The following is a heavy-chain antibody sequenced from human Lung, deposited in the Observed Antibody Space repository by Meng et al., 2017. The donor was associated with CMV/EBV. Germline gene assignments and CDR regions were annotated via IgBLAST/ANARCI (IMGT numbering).Heavy chain of an antibody. CDR3: ARATLEYCSSTSCYPFDY. D-gene: IGHD2-2*01. V-gene: IGHV3-23*01. Sequence: GGSLRLXCAASGFTFSSYAMTWVHQAPGKGLEWVSVISGGGGSTYYADSVKGRFTISRDNSKNTLYLQVNSLRAEDTAVYYCARATLEYCSSTSCYPFDYWGQGTXVTVSS. CDR1: GFTFSSYA. CDR2: ISGGGGST. J-gene: IGHJ4*02.